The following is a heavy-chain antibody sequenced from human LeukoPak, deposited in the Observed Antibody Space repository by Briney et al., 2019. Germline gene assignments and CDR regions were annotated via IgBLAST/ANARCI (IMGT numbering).Heavy chain of an antibody. CDR1: GFTFSSYA. Sequence: GGSLRLSCAASGFTFSSYAMSWVRQAPGKGLEWVSAISGSGGSTYYADSVKGRFTISRDNSKNTLYLQMNSLRAEDTAVYYCAKQLIPYYYYGMDVWGQGTTVTVSS. J-gene: IGHJ6*02. CDR2: ISGSGGST. CDR3: AKQLIPYYYYGMDV. V-gene: IGHV3-23*01.